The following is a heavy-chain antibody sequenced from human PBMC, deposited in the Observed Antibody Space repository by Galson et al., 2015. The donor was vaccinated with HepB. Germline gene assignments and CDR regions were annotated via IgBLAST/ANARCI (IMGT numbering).Heavy chain of an antibody. J-gene: IGHJ6*02. CDR2: ILSKNDGGAT. Sequence: SLRLSCAASGFIFSNAWLSWVRQAPGKGLEWIGRILSKNDGGATDYAAPVKGRFFISRDDSKNTLYLQMNSLKTEDTAVYYCTTDRYYYGMDVWGQGTTVTVPS. V-gene: IGHV3-15*01. CDR1: GFIFSNAW. CDR3: TTDRYYYGMDV.